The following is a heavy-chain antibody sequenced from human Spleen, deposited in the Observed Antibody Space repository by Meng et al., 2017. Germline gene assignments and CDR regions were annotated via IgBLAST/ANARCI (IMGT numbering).Heavy chain of an antibody. V-gene: IGHV3-74*01. CDR2: INTDGSTT. J-gene: IGHJ1*01. CDR1: GFTFSCHW. D-gene: IGHD1-1*01. Sequence: GESLKISCAASGFTFSCHWMHWVRQAPGKGLVWVSRINTDGSTTTYADSVKGRFTISRDNAKNTLYLQMNSLRAEDTAVYYCTNDRLNHWGQGTLVTFSS. CDR3: TNDRLNH.